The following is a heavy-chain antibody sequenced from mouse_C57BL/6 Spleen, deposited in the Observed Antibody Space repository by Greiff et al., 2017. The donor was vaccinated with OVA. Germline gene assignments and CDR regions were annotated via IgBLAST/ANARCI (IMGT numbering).Heavy chain of an antibody. CDR1: GFTFSDYY. D-gene: IGHD2-1*01. Sequence: EVMLVESEGGLVQPGSSMKLSCTASGFTFSDYYMAWVRQVPEKGLEWVANINYDGSSTYYLDSLKSRFIISRDNAKNILYLQMSSLKSEDTATYYCAREGGNYDAMDYWGQGTSVTVSS. V-gene: IGHV5-16*01. CDR3: AREGGNYDAMDY. CDR2: INYDGSST. J-gene: IGHJ4*01.